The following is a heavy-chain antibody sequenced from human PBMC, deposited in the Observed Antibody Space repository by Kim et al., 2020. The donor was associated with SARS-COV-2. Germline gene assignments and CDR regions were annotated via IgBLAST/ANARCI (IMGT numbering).Heavy chain of an antibody. CDR1: GFTFSSYA. J-gene: IGHJ4*02. Sequence: GGSLRLSCAASGFTFSSYAMTWVRQAPGKGLEWVSIISGSGGSTNYADSVKGRFTISRDNSKNTLYLQMNSLTPEDTAVYYCAKRLGMVGVTVMRTFDYWGQGILVTVSS. V-gene: IGHV3-23*01. D-gene: IGHD1-26*01. CDR2: ISGSGGST. CDR3: AKRLGMVGVTVMRTFDY.